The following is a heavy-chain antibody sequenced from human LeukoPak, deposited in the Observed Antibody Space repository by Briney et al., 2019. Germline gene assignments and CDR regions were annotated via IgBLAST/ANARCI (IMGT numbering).Heavy chain of an antibody. CDR3: ARARAEITLDY. J-gene: IGHJ4*02. CDR1: GLSVSSNF. Sequence: GGSLRLSCAATGLSVSSNFMSWVRQAPGKGLEWVSVIYGGGSTYYADSVKGRFTISRDNSRSTLFLQMNSLRPEDTAVYYCARARAEITLDYWGQGTLVTVSS. CDR2: IYGGGST. D-gene: IGHD3-16*01. V-gene: IGHV3-53*05.